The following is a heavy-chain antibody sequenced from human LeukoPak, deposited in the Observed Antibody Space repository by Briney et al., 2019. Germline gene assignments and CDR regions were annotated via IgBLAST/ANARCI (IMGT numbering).Heavy chain of an antibody. J-gene: IGHJ6*03. CDR1: GGSISSHY. CDR3: ARLNYYYYYYMDV. V-gene: IGHV4-59*11. CDR2: IYYSGST. Sequence: SETLSLTCTVSGGSISSHYWSWIRQPPERGLEWIGYIYYSGSTNYNPSLKSRVTMSVDTSKNQFTLKLSSVTAADTAVYYCARLNYYYYYYMDVWGKGTTVTVSS. D-gene: IGHD3-16*01.